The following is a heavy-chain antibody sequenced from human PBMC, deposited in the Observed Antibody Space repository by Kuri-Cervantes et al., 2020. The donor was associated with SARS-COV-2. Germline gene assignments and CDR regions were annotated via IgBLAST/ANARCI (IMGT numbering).Heavy chain of an antibody. V-gene: IGHV4-59*08. CDR2: IYYSGST. CDR1: GGSISSYY. D-gene: IGHD3-3*01. J-gene: IGHJ5*02. CDR3: ARHDYDFWSGSIGWFDP. Sequence: GSLRLSCTVSGGSISSYYWSWIRQPPGKGLEWIGYIYYSGSTNYNPSLKSRVTISVDTSKNQFSLKLSSVTAADTAVYYCARHDYDFWSGSIGWFDPWGQGTLVPVSS.